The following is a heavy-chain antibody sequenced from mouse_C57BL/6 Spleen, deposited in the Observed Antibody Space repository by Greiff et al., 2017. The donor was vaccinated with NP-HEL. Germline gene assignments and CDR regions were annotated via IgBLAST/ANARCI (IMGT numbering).Heavy chain of an antibody. Sequence: EVKLMESGPGLAKPSQTLSLTCSVTGYSITSDYWNWIRKFPGNKLEYMGYISYSGSTYYNPSLKSRISITRDTSKNQYYLQLNSVTTEDTATYYCARSYGSSYAWFAYWGEGTLVTVSA. CDR2: ISYSGST. D-gene: IGHD1-1*01. V-gene: IGHV3-8*01. CDR1: GYSITSDY. J-gene: IGHJ3*01. CDR3: ARSYGSSYAWFAY.